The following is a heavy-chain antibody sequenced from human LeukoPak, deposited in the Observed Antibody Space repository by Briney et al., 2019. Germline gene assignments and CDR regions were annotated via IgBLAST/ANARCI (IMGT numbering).Heavy chain of an antibody. Sequence: GGSLRLSCAASGFTFSSYSMNWVRQAPGKGLEWVSSISSSSSYIYYADSVKGRFTISRDNAKNSLYLQMNSLRAEDTAVYYCARENPPHPFTYYYDSSGYRASYMDVWGKGTTVTVSS. J-gene: IGHJ6*03. V-gene: IGHV3-21*01. CDR1: GFTFSSYS. CDR2: ISSSSSYI. CDR3: ARENPPHPFTYYYDSSGYRASYMDV. D-gene: IGHD3-22*01.